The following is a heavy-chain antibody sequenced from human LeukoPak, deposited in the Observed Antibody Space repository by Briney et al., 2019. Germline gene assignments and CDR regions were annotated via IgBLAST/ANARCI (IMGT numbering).Heavy chain of an antibody. CDR3: ARADYYGSGSSPGNNWFDP. Sequence: GASLQISSKASGYRFTSYWIGWVRQMPGKGLEWMGSIYPGDSDTRYSPSFRGQITISADTSISTAYLQWNSLKASDTALYYCARADYYGSGSSPGNNWFDPWGRGTLVTVSS. CDR1: GYRFTSYW. D-gene: IGHD3-10*01. CDR2: IYPGDSDT. V-gene: IGHV5-51*01. J-gene: IGHJ5*02.